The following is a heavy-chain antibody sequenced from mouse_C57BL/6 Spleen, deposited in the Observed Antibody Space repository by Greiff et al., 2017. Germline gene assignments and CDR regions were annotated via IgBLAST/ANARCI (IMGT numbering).Heavy chain of an antibody. J-gene: IGHJ4*01. CDR2: IDPANGNT. Sequence: DVQLVESVAELVRPGASVKLSCTASGFNIKNTYMHWVKQRPEQGLEWIGRIDPANGNTKYAPKFQGKATITADTSSNTAYLQLSSLTSEDTAIYYCARGITTVVATDYAMDYWGQGTSVTVAS. D-gene: IGHD1-1*01. CDR3: ARGITTVVATDYAMDY. V-gene: IGHV14-3*01. CDR1: GFNIKNTY.